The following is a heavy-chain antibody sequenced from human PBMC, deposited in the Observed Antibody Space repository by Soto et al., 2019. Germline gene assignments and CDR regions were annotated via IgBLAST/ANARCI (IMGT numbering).Heavy chain of an antibody. V-gene: IGHV4-30-4*01. Sequence: SETLSLPCTVSGGSISRGDYYWGWVRQPPGKGLEWIGYIYYSGSTYYNPSLKSRVTISVDTSKNQFSLKLSSVTAADTAVYYCARVGQRWFDPWGQGTLVTVSS. CDR1: GGSISRGDYY. D-gene: IGHD1-1*01. CDR3: ARVGQRWFDP. CDR2: IYYSGST. J-gene: IGHJ5*02.